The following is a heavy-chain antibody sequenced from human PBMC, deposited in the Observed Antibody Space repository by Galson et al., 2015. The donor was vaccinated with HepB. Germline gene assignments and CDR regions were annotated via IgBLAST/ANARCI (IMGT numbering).Heavy chain of an antibody. CDR2: IYYSGST. Sequence: ETLSLTCTVSGGSISSSSYYWGWIRQPPGKGLEWIGSIYYSGSTYYNPSLKSRVTISVDTSKNQFSLKLSSVTAADTAVYYCARTLTVVPAAIGVGEFDPWGQGTLVTVSS. CDR3: ARTLTVVPAAIGVGEFDP. V-gene: IGHV4-39*07. CDR1: GGSISSSSYY. D-gene: IGHD2-2*01. J-gene: IGHJ5*02.